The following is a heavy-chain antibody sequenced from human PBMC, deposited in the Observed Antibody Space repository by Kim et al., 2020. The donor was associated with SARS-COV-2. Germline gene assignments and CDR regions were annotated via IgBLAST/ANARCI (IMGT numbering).Heavy chain of an antibody. Sequence: DTRYSPSVQGQVTISADKSISTAYLQWSSLKASDTAMYYCARHVPVGGFDYWGQGTLVTVSS. D-gene: IGHD3-16*01. CDR2: DT. J-gene: IGHJ4*02. CDR3: ARHVPVGGFDY. V-gene: IGHV5-51*01.